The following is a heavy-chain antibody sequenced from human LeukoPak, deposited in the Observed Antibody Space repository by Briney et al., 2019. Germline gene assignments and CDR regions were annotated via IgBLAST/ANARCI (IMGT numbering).Heavy chain of an antibody. Sequence: PSEPLSLTCAVSGGSISSGGYSWSWIRQPPGKGLEWIGYIYYNGRTYYNPSLKSRVTISVDTARNQFCLKLHSLIAADTVGYYYVGGKLWLSFYAWGQGTLVTVSS. V-gene: IGHV4-30-2*02. CDR2: IYYNGRT. CDR3: VGGKLWLSFYA. J-gene: IGHJ5*02. D-gene: IGHD3-22*01. CDR1: GGSISSGGYS.